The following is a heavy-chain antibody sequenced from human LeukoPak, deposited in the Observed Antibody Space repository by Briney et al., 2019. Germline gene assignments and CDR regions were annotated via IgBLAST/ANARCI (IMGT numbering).Heavy chain of an antibody. CDR1: GFTFSSYS. Sequence: PGGSLRLSCAASGFTFSSYSMNWVRQAPGKGLEWVSSISSSSSYIYHADSVKGRFTISRDNAKNSLYLQMNSLRAEDTAVYYCARDGSGSTFDYWGQGTLVTVSS. CDR2: ISSSSSYI. V-gene: IGHV3-21*01. CDR3: ARDGSGSTFDY. D-gene: IGHD3-10*01. J-gene: IGHJ4*02.